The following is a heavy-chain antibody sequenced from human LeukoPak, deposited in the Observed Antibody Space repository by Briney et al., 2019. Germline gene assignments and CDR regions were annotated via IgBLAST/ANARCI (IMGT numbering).Heavy chain of an antibody. CDR3: AKEVDCPSDCLFFHS. D-gene: IGHD2-21*02. CDR2: INRRGHT. V-gene: IGHV3-43*01. Sequence: GGSLRLSCAASGFTFDRFTIHWVRQTPGKGLEWVSLINRRGHTFYADSVKGRFTVSRDNSRNSVFLQMNSLRPEDTALYHCAKEVDCPSDCLFFHSWGQGTLVTVSS. J-gene: IGHJ4*02. CDR1: GFTFDRFT.